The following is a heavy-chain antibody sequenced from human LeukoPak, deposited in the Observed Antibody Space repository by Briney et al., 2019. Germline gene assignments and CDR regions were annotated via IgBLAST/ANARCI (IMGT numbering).Heavy chain of an antibody. CDR1: GYTFTSYG. J-gene: IGHJ5*02. V-gene: IGHV1-18*01. Sequence: AASVKVSCKASGYTFTSYGISWVRQAPGQGLEWMGWISAYNGNTNYAQKLQGRVTMTTDTSTSTAYMELRSLRSDDTAVYYCARDRERKYYYDSSGYYWFDPWGQGTLVTVSS. CDR2: ISAYNGNT. CDR3: ARDRERKYYYDSSGYYWFDP. D-gene: IGHD3-22*01.